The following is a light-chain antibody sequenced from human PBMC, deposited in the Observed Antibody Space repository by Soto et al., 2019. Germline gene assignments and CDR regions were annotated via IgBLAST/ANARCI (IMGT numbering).Light chain of an antibody. J-gene: IGLJ3*02. CDR3: AARLRSLSRTWV. Sequence: QSVLTQPPSASGTPGQRVTISCSGSNSNIEDNYVYWYQQLPGTAPKLLIYKNNQRPSGVPDRFSGSRSGTSASLVISGLRSEDEADYYCAARLRSLSRTWVFGGGTKLTVL. CDR1: NSNIEDNY. CDR2: KNN. V-gene: IGLV1-47*01.